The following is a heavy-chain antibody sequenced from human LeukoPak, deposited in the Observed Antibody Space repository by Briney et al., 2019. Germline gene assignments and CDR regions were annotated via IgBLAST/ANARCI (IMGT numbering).Heavy chain of an antibody. D-gene: IGHD5-18*01. CDR1: GGSIRSYY. Sequence: SETLSLTCTVSGGSIRSYYWSWIRQPPGKGLEWIGYIYYSGSTNYNPSLKSRVTISVDTSKNQFSLKLSSVTAADAAVYYCAREVAAGSYRGFDYWGQGILVTVSS. CDR2: IYYSGST. V-gene: IGHV4-59*01. CDR3: AREVAAGSYRGFDY. J-gene: IGHJ4*02.